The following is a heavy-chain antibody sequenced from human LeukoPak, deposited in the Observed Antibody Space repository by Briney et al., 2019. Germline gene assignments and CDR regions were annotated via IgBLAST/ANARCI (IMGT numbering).Heavy chain of an antibody. J-gene: IGHJ5*02. CDR1: GGSISSYY. D-gene: IGHD3-3*01. CDR2: IYTSGST. Sequence: SETLSLTCTVSGGSISSYYWSWIRQPAGKGLEWIGRIYTSGSTNYNPSLKSRVTMSVDTSENQFSLKLSSVTAAGTAVYYCERDMVRSWSGYYSDWFDPWGQGTLVTVSS. CDR3: ERDMVRSWSGYYSDWFDP. V-gene: IGHV4-4*07.